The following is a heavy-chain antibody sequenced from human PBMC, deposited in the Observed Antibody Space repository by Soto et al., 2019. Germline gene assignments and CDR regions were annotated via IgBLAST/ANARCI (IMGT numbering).Heavy chain of an antibody. Sequence: PSETLSLTCTVSGGSISSYYWSWIRQPPGKGLEWIGYIYYSGSTYYNPSLKSRVTISVDTSENQFSLKLRSVTAADTAIYYCARAEYCSGGSCYWAFDYWGQGALVTVSS. J-gene: IGHJ4*02. V-gene: IGHV4-59*12. CDR3: ARAEYCSGGSCYWAFDY. CDR2: IYYSGST. CDR1: GGSISSYY. D-gene: IGHD2-15*01.